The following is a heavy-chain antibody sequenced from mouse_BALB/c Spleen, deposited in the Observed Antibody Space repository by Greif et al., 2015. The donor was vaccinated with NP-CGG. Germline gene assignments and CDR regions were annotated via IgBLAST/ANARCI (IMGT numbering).Heavy chain of an antibody. CDR3: ARRSTATYFDY. CDR1: GYTFTSYW. V-gene: IGHV1-7*01. D-gene: IGHD1-2*01. Sequence: QVQLQQPGADLAKPGASVKMSCKASGYTFTSYWMHWVKQRPGQGLEWIGYINPSTGYTEYNQKFKDKATLTADKSSSPSFMQLSSQTSEESAFYCCARRSTATYFDYWGQGTTLTVSA. J-gene: IGHJ2*01. CDR2: INPSTGYT.